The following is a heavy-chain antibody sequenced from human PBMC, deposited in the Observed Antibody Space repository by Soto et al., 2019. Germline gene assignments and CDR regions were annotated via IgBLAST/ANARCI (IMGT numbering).Heavy chain of an antibody. V-gene: IGHV3-21*01. Sequence: GGSLRLSCAASGFTFSSYSMNWVRQAPGKGLEWVSSISSSSSYIYYADSVKGRFTISRDNAKNSLYLQMNSLRAEDTAVYYCARDRGGWQFFRGSDDFDYWGQGTLVTVSS. CDR3: ARDRGGWQFFRGSDDFDY. CDR1: GFTFSSYS. CDR2: ISSSSSYI. D-gene: IGHD2-15*01. J-gene: IGHJ4*02.